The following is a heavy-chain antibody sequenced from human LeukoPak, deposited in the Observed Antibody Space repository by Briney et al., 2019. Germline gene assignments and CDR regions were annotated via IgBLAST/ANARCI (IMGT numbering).Heavy chain of an antibody. D-gene: IGHD6-13*01. CDR2: ISWNSGSI. CDR1: GFTFDDYA. V-gene: IGHV3-9*01. CDR3: AKDQGDSSSWFDY. Sequence: GGSLRLSCAASGFTFDDYAMHWVRQAPGKGLEWVSGISWNSGSIGYADSAKGRFTISRDNAKNSLYLQMNSLRAEDTALYYCAKDQGDSSSWFDYWGQGTLVTVSS. J-gene: IGHJ4*02.